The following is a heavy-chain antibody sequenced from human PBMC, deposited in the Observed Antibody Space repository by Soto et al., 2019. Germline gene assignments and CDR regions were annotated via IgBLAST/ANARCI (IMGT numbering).Heavy chain of an antibody. D-gene: IGHD3-16*01. CDR3: ARSAVGAISPIDAFDI. V-gene: IGHV6-1*01. Sequence: SQTLSLTCAISGDSVSSNSAAWNWIRQSPSRGLEWLGRTYYRSKWYNDYAVSVKSRITINPDTSKNQFSLQLNSVTPEDTAVYYCARSAVGAISPIDAFDIWGQGTMVTVSS. J-gene: IGHJ3*02. CDR1: GDSVSSNSAA. CDR2: TYYRSKWYN.